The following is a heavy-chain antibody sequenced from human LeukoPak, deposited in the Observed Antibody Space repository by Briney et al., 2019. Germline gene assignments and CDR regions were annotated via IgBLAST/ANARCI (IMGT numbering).Heavy chain of an antibody. D-gene: IGHD2-2*01. Sequence: ASVKVSCKASGYTFTDYYLHWVRQAPGQGLEWMGWINPKSGGTDPAQKFQGRVTMTRDTSISSAYVELSRLSSDDTAVYYCARGDCSGATCYDLFDVWGQGTKVTVSS. CDR3: ARGDCSGATCYDLFDV. J-gene: IGHJ3*01. V-gene: IGHV1-2*02. CDR1: GYTFTDYY. CDR2: INPKSGGT.